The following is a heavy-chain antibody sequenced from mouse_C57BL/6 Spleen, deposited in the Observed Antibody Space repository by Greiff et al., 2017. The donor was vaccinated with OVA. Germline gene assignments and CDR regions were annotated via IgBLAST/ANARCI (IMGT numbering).Heavy chain of an antibody. CDR3: ARYYYGSSYDLDD. D-gene: IGHD1-1*01. J-gene: IGHJ2*01. CDR2: IYPRSGNT. CDR1: GYTFTSYG. Sequence: VQLQQSGAELARPGASVKLSCKASGYTFTSYGISWVKQRTGQGLEWIGEIYPRSGNTYYNEKFKGKATLTPDNSSSTAYLVLRSLTSEDSAVYVFARYYYGSSYDLDDWGQGTTLTVSS. V-gene: IGHV1-81*01.